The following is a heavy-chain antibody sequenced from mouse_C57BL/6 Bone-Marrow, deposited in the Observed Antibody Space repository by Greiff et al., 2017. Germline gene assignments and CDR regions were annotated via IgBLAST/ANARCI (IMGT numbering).Heavy chain of an antibody. CDR2: IDPEDGET. J-gene: IGHJ1*03. CDR1: GFNIKDYY. Sequence: EVQLQESGAELVKPGASVKLSCTASGFNIKDYYMHWVKQRTEQGLEWIGRIDPEDGETKYAPKIQGKAPITADTSSNTAYLQLSSLTSEDTAVYYFARPSYDGYSVGWYFDVWGTGTTVTVSS. CDR3: ARPSYDGYSVGWYFDV. V-gene: IGHV14-2*01. D-gene: IGHD2-3*01.